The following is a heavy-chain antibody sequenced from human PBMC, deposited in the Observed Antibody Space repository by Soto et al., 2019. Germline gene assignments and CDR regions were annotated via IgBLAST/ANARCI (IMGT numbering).Heavy chain of an antibody. CDR3: ARVDVTVTSYYFDY. V-gene: IGHV4-31*03. CDR1: GASISTGGYY. CDR2: IYYSATT. D-gene: IGHD4-17*01. Sequence: QVQLQESGPGPLKPSQTLSLTCTVSGASISTGGYYWSWIRQPPGKGLEWIGYIYYSATTYNPSFKSRVSISVDTSKNQFSLKLSSVTAADTAVYYCARVDVTVTSYYFDYWGQGTLVTVSS. J-gene: IGHJ4*02.